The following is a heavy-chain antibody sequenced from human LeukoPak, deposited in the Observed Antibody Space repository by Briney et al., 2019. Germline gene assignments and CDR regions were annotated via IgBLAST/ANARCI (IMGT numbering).Heavy chain of an antibody. Sequence: GGSLRLSCAASGFTFSGSGMHWVRQASGKGLEWVGRIRSKANGYATAYAASVKGRFTISRDDSKNTVYLQMNSLKTEDTAVYYCTTDSSGYWGQGILVTVSS. D-gene: IGHD2-15*01. CDR1: GFTFSGSG. CDR2: IRSKANGYAT. CDR3: TTDSSGY. J-gene: IGHJ4*02. V-gene: IGHV3-73*01.